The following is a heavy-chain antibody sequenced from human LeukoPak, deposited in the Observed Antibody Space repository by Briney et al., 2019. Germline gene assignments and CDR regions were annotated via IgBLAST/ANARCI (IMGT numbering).Heavy chain of an antibody. J-gene: IGHJ4*02. CDR2: ISWNSGSI. CDR1: GFTFDDYA. V-gene: IGHV3-9*01. D-gene: IGHD6-13*01. Sequence: GGSLRLSCAASGFTFDDYAMHWVRQAPGKGLEWVSGISWNSGSIGYADSVKGRFTISRDNAKNSLYLQMNSLRAEDTAVYYCARDSGSSWYSLFDYWGQGTLVTVSS. CDR3: ARDSGSSWYSLFDY.